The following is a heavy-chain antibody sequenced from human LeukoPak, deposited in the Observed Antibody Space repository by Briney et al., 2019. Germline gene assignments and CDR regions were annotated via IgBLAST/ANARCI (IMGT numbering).Heavy chain of an antibody. D-gene: IGHD2-21*01. J-gene: IGHJ3*02. CDR2: ISGRTGGT. CDR1: GFTFNTNA. V-gene: IGHV3-23*01. Sequence: GGSLRLSCAASGFTFNTNAMSCVRQAPGKGLEWVSAISGRTGGTYYADSVKGRFTISRDNFKSTLYLQMDSLRAEDTAVYYCAKDGFLLWRGAFDIWGQGTMVTVSS. CDR3: AKDGFLLWRGAFDI.